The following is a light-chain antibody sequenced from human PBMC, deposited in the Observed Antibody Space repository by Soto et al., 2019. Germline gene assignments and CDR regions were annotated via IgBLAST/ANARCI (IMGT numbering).Light chain of an antibody. CDR1: SSDVGTYNL. V-gene: IGLV2-23*01. CDR3: CSYVGSSSYV. J-gene: IGLJ1*01. Sequence: SVLTQPASVSGSPGQSITISCTGTSSDVGTYNLVSWYQQHPGKAPKLMVYEGTKRPSGVSNRFSGSKSGNTASLTISGLQAEDEADYYCCSYVGSSSYVFGTGTKAIVL. CDR2: EGT.